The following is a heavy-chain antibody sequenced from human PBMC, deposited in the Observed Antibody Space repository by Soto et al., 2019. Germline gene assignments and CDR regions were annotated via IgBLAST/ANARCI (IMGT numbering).Heavy chain of an antibody. CDR3: AKDNTATSPSRYSFGMDV. CDR1: GYSFTGYG. Sequence: QSQLVQSGPEVRRPGASVNVSCKASGYSFTGYGITWVRQAPGHGLEGIGWISGYKGRTVYAQKFQGRVTVNADTSTSTAYMDLGSRRSDDTAVYYCAKDNTATSPSRYSFGMDVWGPGTTVIVS. V-gene: IGHV1-18*01. CDR2: ISGYKGRT. J-gene: IGHJ6*02. D-gene: IGHD4-17*01.